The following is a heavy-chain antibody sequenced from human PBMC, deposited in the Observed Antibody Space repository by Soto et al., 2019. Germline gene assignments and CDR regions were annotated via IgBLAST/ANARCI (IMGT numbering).Heavy chain of an antibody. V-gene: IGHV3-7*01. CDR2: IKQDGSEK. CDR1: GFTFSSYW. CDR3: ATGLKLRYPPLADY. Sequence: GGSLRLSCAASGFTFSSYWMSWVRQAPGKGLEWVANIKQDGSEKYYVDSVKGRFTISRDNAKNSLYLQMNSLRAEDTAVYYCATGLKLRYPPLADYWGQGTLVTVSS. J-gene: IGHJ4*02. D-gene: IGHD3-9*01.